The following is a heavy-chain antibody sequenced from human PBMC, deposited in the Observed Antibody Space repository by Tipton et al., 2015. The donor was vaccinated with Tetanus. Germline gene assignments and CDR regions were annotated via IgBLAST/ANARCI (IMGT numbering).Heavy chain of an antibody. CDR1: GLTFSTYA. J-gene: IGHJ4*02. CDR3: AKALYGGCDY. V-gene: IGHV3-23*01. Sequence: SLRLSCVASGLTFSTYAMAWVRQAPGKGLECVSSISGSGRTTSYADSVKGRFTISRDNSKNTLYLQMNSLRAEDTAVYYCAKALYGGCDYWGQGTLVTVSS. CDR2: ISGSGRTT. D-gene: IGHD3-16*01.